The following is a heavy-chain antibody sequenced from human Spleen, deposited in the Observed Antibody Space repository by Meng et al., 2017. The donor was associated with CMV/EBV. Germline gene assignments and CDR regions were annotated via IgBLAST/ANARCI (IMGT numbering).Heavy chain of an antibody. J-gene: IGHJ4*02. CDR1: GFTVSSNY. Sequence: GESLKISCAASGFTVSSNYMSWVRQAPGKGLEWVAFIRYDGSNKYYADSVKGRFTISRDNSKNTLYLQMNSLRAEDTAVYYCAKVRGYSSGSDDYWGQGTLVTVSS. CDR3: AKVRGYSSGSDDY. CDR2: IRYDGSNK. D-gene: IGHD6-19*01. V-gene: IGHV3-30*02.